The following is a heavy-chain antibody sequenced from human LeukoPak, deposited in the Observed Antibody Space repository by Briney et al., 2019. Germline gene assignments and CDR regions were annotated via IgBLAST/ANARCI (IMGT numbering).Heavy chain of an antibody. D-gene: IGHD2-21*02. CDR3: ASQGIYCGGDCLV. J-gene: IGHJ4*02. CDR2: ISSSGSTI. Sequence: PGGSLRLSCAASGFTFSSYEMNWVRQAPGKGLEWVSYISSSGSTIYYADSVKGRFTISRDNAKNSLYLQMSSLRAEDTAVYYCASQGIYCGGDCLVWSQGTLVTVSS. V-gene: IGHV3-48*03. CDR1: GFTFSSYE.